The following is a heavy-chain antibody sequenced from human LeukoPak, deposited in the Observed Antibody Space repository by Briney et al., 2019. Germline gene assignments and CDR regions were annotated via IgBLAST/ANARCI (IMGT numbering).Heavy chain of an antibody. CDR3: ASEPWGNSDDSSGFSL. CDR1: GYSISSSNY. CDR2: INHSGST. Sequence: SETLSLTCAVSGYSISSSNYWAWIRQPPGKGLEWIGEINHSGSTNYSPSLKSRVTISVDTSKNQLSLKLSSVTAADTAIYYCASEPWGNSDDSSGFSLWGQGTMVTVSS. D-gene: IGHD3-22*01. V-gene: IGHV4-38-2*01. J-gene: IGHJ3*01.